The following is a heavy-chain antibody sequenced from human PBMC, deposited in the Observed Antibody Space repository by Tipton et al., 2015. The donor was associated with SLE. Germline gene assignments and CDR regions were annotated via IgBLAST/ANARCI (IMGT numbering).Heavy chain of an antibody. D-gene: IGHD3-3*02. CDR2: ISSSGSTI. CDR3: ARDFSMMGHNWFDP. CDR1: GFTVSSNY. J-gene: IGHJ5*02. Sequence: SLRLSCAASGFTVSSNYMSWIRQAPGKGLEWVSYISSSGSTIYYADSVKGRFTISRDNAKNSLYLQMNSLRAEDTAVYYCARDFSMMGHNWFDPWGQGTLVTVSS. V-gene: IGHV3-11*04.